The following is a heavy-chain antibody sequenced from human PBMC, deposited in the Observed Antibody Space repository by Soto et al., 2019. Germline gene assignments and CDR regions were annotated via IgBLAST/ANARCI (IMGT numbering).Heavy chain of an antibody. CDR3: AKDRGGSGAFDI. V-gene: IGHV3-48*01. CDR2: ISPAGSSI. Sequence: EGQLVEFGGGLVKPGGSLRLSCAASGFSFSIYSYNWVRQAPGKGLEWLSYISPAGSSIYYADSEKGRFTISRDSARDSVYLQMNSLRAEDTAIYYCAKDRGGSGAFDIWGQGTMVTVSS. CDR1: GFSFSIYS. D-gene: IGHD3-10*01. J-gene: IGHJ3*02.